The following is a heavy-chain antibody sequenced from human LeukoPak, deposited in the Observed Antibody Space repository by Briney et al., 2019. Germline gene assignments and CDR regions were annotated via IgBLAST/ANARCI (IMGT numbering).Heavy chain of an antibody. CDR2: ISSSSSYI. D-gene: IGHD4-11*01. Sequence: PGGSLRLSCAASGFTFSSYSMNWVRQAPGKGLEWVSSISSSSSYIYYADSVKGRFTISRDNAKNSLYLQMNSLRAEDTAVYYCASEGDPMTTVKAAQDSNDYWGQGTLVTVSS. J-gene: IGHJ4*02. V-gene: IGHV3-21*01. CDR3: ASEGDPMTTVKAAQDSNDY. CDR1: GFTFSSYS.